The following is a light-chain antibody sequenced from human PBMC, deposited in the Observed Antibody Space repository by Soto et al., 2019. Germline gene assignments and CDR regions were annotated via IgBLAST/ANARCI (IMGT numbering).Light chain of an antibody. V-gene: IGLV2-11*01. CDR2: DVT. CDR1: SSDVGGYNY. Sequence: QSVLTQPRSVSGSPGQSLTISCTGTSSDVGGYNYVSWYQQYPGKVPELMIYDVTKRPSGVPDRFSGSKSGNTASLTISGLQAEDEADYYCCSHAGSYTDVFGTGTKLTVL. J-gene: IGLJ1*01. CDR3: CSHAGSYTDV.